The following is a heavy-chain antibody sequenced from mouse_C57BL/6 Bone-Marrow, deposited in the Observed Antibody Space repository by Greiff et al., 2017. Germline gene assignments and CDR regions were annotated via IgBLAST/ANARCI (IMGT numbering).Heavy chain of an antibody. CDR3: ARQAYYKGAWFAY. D-gene: IGHD2-12*01. CDR2: INPYNGGT. J-gene: IGHJ3*01. CDR1: GYTFTDYY. Sequence: VQLQQSGPVLVKPGASVKMSCKASGYTFTDYYMNWVKQSHGKSLEWIGVINPYNGGTSYNQKFKGKATLTVDKSSSTAYMELNSLTSEDSAVYYCARQAYYKGAWFAYWGQGTLVTVSA. V-gene: IGHV1-19*01.